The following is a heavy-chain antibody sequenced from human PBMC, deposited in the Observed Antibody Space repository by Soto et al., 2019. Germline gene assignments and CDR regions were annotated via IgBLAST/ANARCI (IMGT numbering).Heavy chain of an antibody. CDR1: GGSISSGGYY. D-gene: IGHD2-15*01. Sequence: PSETLSLTCTVSGGSISSGGYYWSWIRQHPGKGLEWIGYIYYSGSTYYNPSLKSRVTISVDTSKNQFSLKLSSVTAADTAVYYCARVNTVVVAATRSYYFDYWGQGTLVTVSS. V-gene: IGHV4-31*03. CDR2: IYYSGST. CDR3: ARVNTVVVAATRSYYFDY. J-gene: IGHJ4*02.